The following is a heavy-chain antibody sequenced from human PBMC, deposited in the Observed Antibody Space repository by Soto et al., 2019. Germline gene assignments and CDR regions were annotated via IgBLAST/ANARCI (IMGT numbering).Heavy chain of an antibody. J-gene: IGHJ2*01. CDR1: GFTFSSYA. Sequence: GGSLRLSCAASGFTFSSYAMHWVRQAPGKGLEWVADISYDGNNKYYADSVKGRFTISRDNSKNTLYLQMNSLRAEDTDVFFCARGGGIQASPSGWYFDLWGRGTLVTVSS. CDR2: ISYDGNNK. CDR3: ARGGGIQASPSGWYFDL. D-gene: IGHD5-18*01. V-gene: IGHV3-30-3*01.